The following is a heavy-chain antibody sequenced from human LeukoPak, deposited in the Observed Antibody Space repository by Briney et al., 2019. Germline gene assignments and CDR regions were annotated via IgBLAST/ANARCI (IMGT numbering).Heavy chain of an antibody. CDR3: AADPLGRGEDYYYYYGMDV. Sequence: SVKVSCKASGFTFTSSAVQWVRQARGQRLERIGWIVVGSGNTNYAQKFQERVTITRDMSTSTAYMELSSLRPEDAAVYYCAADPLGRGEDYYYYYGMDVWGQGTTVTVSS. CDR2: IVVGSGNT. J-gene: IGHJ6*02. CDR1: GFTFTSSA. V-gene: IGHV1-58*01. D-gene: IGHD3-16*01.